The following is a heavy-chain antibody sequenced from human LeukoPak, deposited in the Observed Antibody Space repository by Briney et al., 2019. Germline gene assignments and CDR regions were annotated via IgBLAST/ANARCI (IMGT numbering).Heavy chain of an antibody. D-gene: IGHD4-17*01. CDR2: ISGSGGST. Sequence: GGSLRLSCAASGFTVSSNYMSWVRQAPGKGLEWVSAISGSGGSTYYADSVKGRFTISRDNSKNTLYLQMNSLRAEDTAVYYCARYGDYMAYFDYWGQGTLVTISS. J-gene: IGHJ4*02. CDR1: GFTVSSNY. CDR3: ARYGDYMAYFDY. V-gene: IGHV3-23*01.